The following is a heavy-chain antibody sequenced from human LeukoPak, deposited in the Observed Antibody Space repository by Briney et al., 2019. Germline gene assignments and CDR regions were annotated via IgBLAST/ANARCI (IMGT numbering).Heavy chain of an antibody. J-gene: IGHJ4*02. CDR2: IYSIGST. CDR1: GDSISSYY. Sequence: PSETLSLTCTVSGDSISSYYWSWIRQPAGKGLEWIGRIYSIGSTDYNPSLKSRVTMSVDTSKNQFSLKLSSVSAADTAVYYCARGPWRSGFDYWGRGTLVTVSS. D-gene: IGHD3-3*01. V-gene: IGHV4-4*07. CDR3: ARGPWRSGFDY.